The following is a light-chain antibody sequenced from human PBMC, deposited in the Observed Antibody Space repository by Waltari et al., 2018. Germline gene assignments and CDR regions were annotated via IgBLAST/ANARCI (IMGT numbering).Light chain of an antibody. J-gene: IGKJ1*01. Sequence: EIVLTQSPASLSLSPGDRATLPCRASQSVCRTLAWYQRGPGQAPRVLIYDASSRATGIPDRFRGRGSGTDFSLTISRLEPEEFAVYYCQKYGTRPATFGQGTKVEVK. V-gene: IGKV3-20*01. CDR2: DAS. CDR3: QKYGTRPAT. CDR1: QSVCRT.